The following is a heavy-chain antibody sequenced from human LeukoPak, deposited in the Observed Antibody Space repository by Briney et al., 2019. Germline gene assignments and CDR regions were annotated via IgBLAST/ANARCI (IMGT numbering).Heavy chain of an antibody. CDR3: AYYGDPPLNWFDP. CDR2: IYYSGST. V-gene: IGHV4-39*01. CDR1: GGSISSSSYY. J-gene: IGHJ5*02. Sequence: PSETLSLTCTVSGGSISSSSYYWGWIRQPPGKGLECIGSIYYSGSTYYNPSLKGRVTISVDTSKNQFSLKLSSVTAADTAVYYCAYYGDPPLNWFDPWGQGILVTVSS. D-gene: IGHD4-17*01.